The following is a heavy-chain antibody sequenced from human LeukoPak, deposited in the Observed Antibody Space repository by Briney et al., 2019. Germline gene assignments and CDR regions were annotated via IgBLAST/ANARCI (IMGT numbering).Heavy chain of an antibody. CDR2: ISRIGTTI. CDR3: ARVGALSSSWLLY. V-gene: IGHV3-48*03. J-gene: IGHJ4*02. Sequence: GGSLRLSCAASGVTFSSYEMSWVRQAPGKGLEWVAAISRIGTTIYYADSVKGLFTILRDNAKYSLSLQMNSLRPEATAVYFCARVGALSSSWLLYWGQGTLVTVSS. D-gene: IGHD6-13*01. CDR1: GVTFSSYE.